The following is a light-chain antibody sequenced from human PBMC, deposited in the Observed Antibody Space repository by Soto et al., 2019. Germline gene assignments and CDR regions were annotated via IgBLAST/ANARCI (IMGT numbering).Light chain of an antibody. CDR2: RTS. Sequence: EIFMTQSPSTRAVSTEERATLSCRASQSISSNLAWYQQKPGQAPRLLMFRTSSRATGSPARFSGSGSGTEFNLTISSLQSEDFGVYYCQQRTDWVTFGGGTRV. J-gene: IGKJ4*01. V-gene: IGKV3-15*01. CDR1: QSISSN. CDR3: QQRTDWVT.